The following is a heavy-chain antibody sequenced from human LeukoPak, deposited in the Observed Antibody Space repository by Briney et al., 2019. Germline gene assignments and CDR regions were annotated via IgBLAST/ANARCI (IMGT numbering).Heavy chain of an antibody. CDR1: GYTFTGYY. V-gene: IGHV1-2*06. CDR3: AREPSIAARPGDY. CDR2: INPNSGGT. D-gene: IGHD6-6*01. Sequence: ASVKVSCKASGYTFTGYYVHWVRQAPGQGLEWMGRINPNSGGTNYAQKFQGRVTMTRDTSISTAYTELSRLRSDDTAVYYCAREPSIAARPGDYWGQGTLVTVSS. J-gene: IGHJ4*02.